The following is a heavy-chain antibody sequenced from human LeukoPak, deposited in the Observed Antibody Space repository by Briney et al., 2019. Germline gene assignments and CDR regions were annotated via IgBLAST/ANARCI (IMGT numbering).Heavy chain of an antibody. J-gene: IGHJ4*02. Sequence: PGMSLRLSCAASGFTFSSYGMEWVRQAPGKGLEWLTVIWYDGSKKYYADSVKGRFTISRDNSKNTLYLQMNSLRAEDTALYYCAKRRAAGGGDIDYWGQGTLVTVSS. V-gene: IGHV3-33*06. CDR2: IWYDGSKK. D-gene: IGHD6-13*01. CDR1: GFTFSSYG. CDR3: AKRRAAGGGDIDY.